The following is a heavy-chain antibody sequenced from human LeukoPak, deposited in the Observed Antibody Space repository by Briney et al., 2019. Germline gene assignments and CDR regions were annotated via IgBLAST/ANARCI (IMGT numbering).Heavy chain of an antibody. CDR2: INPNSGGT. J-gene: IGHJ5*02. CDR1: GYTFTGYY. D-gene: IGHD6-13*01. Sequence: ASVKVSCKASGYTFTGYYMHWVRQAPGQGLEWMGWINPNSGGTNYAQKFQGRVTMTRDTSISTAYMELSRLRSEDTAVYYCARDRRVSHNWFDPWGQGTLVTVSS. CDR3: ARDRRVSHNWFDP. V-gene: IGHV1-2*02.